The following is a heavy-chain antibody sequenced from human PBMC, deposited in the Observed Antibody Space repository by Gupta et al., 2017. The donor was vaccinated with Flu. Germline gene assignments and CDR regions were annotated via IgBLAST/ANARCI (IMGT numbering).Heavy chain of an antibody. Sequence: EVQLLESGGGLVQPGGSLRLSCAASGFTFRSYAMSWVRQAPGKGLEWVSAISGSGGSTYYADSGKGRFTISRDNSKNTLYLQMNSLRAEDTAVYYCAKFVVGGAATQPYFDYWGQGTLVTVSS. CDR2: ISGSGGST. CDR3: AKFVVGGAATQPYFDY. D-gene: IGHD2-15*01. CDR1: GFTFRSYA. J-gene: IGHJ4*02. V-gene: IGHV3-23*01.